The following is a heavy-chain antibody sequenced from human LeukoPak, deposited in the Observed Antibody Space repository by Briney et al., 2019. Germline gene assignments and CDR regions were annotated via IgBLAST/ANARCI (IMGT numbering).Heavy chain of an antibody. V-gene: IGHV1-18*01. CDR1: GYTFINYG. CDR2: ITAYNDNT. J-gene: IGHJ4*02. CDR3: ANFYDRSGYDYPPFDY. Sequence: GASVKVSCKASGYTFINYGISWERQAPGQGLEWMGWITAYNDNTNYAQKFQGRVTMTTDTSTSTAYMELRSLRSDDTAVYYCANFYDRSGYDYPPFDYWGQGTLVTVSS. D-gene: IGHD3-22*01.